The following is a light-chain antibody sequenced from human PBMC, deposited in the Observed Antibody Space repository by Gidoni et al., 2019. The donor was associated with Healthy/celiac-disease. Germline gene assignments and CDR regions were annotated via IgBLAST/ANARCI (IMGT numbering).Light chain of an antibody. CDR2: AAS. Sequence: ALHLTQSPSSLAASVGDRVTITFRASQGIRNDLGWYQQKPGKAPKLLIDAASSLQSGVPSRFSGSGSGTDFTLTISSLQPEDFATYYCQQDYNYPRTFXXXTKVEIK. V-gene: IGKV1-6*01. CDR3: QQDYNYPRT. CDR1: QGIRND. J-gene: IGKJ1*01.